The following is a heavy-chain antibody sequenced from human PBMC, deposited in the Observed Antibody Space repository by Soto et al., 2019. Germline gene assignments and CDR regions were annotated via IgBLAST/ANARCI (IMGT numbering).Heavy chain of an antibody. CDR3: APHVSCSGGSCQYDAFAI. D-gene: IGHD2-15*01. Sequence: EVQVLESGGGLVQPGGSLRLSCEGSGFTVSSHAMTWIRQAPGKGPEWVSTVTADGGTYYADSVKGRFAMSRDTSENTLYLQMNSRGAEDTAAYYCAPHVSCSGGSCQYDAFAIRGQGTMVTVPS. V-gene: IGHV3-23*01. CDR2: VTADGGT. CDR1: GFTVSSHA. J-gene: IGHJ3*02.